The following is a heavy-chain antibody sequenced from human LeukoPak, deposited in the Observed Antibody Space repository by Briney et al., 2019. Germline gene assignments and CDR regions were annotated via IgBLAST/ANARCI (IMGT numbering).Heavy chain of an antibody. CDR1: GFTFSSYW. J-gene: IGHJ4*02. D-gene: IGHD4-23*01. V-gene: IGHV3-74*01. Sequence: GGSLRLSCAASGFTFSSYWMHWVRQAPGKGLVWVSRINSDGRSTTYADSVKGRFTISRDNVKNTLYLQMNSLRAEDTAVYYCARGRYGGNSGYYFDYWGQGTLVTVSS. CDR2: INSDGRST. CDR3: ARGRYGGNSGYYFDY.